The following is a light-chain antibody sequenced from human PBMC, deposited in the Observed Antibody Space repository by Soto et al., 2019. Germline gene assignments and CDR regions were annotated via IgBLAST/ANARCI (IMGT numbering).Light chain of an antibody. V-gene: IGLV1-47*01. CDR1: SSNIGTNY. Sequence: QSVLTQSPSASGTPGQRVTVSCSGSSSNIGTNYVYWYQQLPGTAPKVLIYSTDKRPSGVPDRFSGSKSGTSASLAISGLRSADEADYYCAAWDDSLSGPVFGGGTKLTVL. J-gene: IGLJ2*01. CDR2: STD. CDR3: AAWDDSLSGPV.